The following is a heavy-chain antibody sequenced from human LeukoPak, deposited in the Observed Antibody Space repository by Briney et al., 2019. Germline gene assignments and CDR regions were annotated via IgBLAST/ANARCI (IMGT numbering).Heavy chain of an antibody. CDR3: AKGNIAAAGTLGYFDY. J-gene: IGHJ4*02. Sequence: GGSLRLSCAASGFTFSSYGMHWVRQAPGKGLEWVAFISFDGSNQYYADSVKGRFTISRDNSKNTLYLQMNSLRAEDTAVYYCAKGNIAAAGTLGYFDYWGQGTLVTVSS. CDR2: ISFDGSNQ. V-gene: IGHV3-30*18. CDR1: GFTFSSYG. D-gene: IGHD6-13*01.